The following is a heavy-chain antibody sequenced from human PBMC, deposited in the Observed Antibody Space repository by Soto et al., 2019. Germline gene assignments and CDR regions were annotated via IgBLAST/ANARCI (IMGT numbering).Heavy chain of an antibody. CDR2: ISYDGSNK. CDR3: TKGRYFDLLPYYFDY. D-gene: IGHD3-9*01. V-gene: IGHV3-30*18. CDR1: GFTFSSYG. Sequence: GGSLRLSCAASGFTFSSYGMHWVRQAPGKGLEWVAVISYDGSNKYYADSVKGRFTISRDNSKNTLYLQMNSLRAEDTAVYYCTKGRYFDLLPYYFDYWGQGTLVTVSS. J-gene: IGHJ4*02.